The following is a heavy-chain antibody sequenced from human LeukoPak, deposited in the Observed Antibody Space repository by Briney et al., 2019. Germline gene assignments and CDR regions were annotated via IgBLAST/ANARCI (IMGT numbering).Heavy chain of an antibody. CDR1: GGSISSGGYS. D-gene: IGHD2-15*01. CDR3: ARIHRYCSGGACYVLDN. CDR2: VYYSGST. J-gene: IGHJ4*02. V-gene: IGHV4-61*08. Sequence: SQTLPLTCAVSGGSISSGGYSWSWIRQPPGRGLEWIGYVYYSGSTNYNPSFKSRITISVDTSRNQFSLQLSSVTAADTAVYYCARIHRYCSGGACYVLDNWGQGTLVAVSS.